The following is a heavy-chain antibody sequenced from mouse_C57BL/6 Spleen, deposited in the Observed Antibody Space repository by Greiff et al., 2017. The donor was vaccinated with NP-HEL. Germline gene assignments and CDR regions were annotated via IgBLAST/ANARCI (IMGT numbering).Heavy chain of an antibody. D-gene: IGHD1-1*01. CDR2: INPSTGGT. CDR3: AREGYYGSSSHFDY. J-gene: IGHJ2*01. Sequence: VQLQQSGPELVKPGASVKISCKASGYSFTGYYMNWVKQSPEKSLEWIGEINPSTGGTTYNQKFKAKATLTVDKSSSTAYMQLKSLTSEDSAVYYCAREGYYGSSSHFDYWGQGTTLTVSS. CDR1: GYSFTGYY. V-gene: IGHV1-42*01.